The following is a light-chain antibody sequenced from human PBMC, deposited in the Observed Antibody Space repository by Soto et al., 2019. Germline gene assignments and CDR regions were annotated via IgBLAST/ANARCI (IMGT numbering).Light chain of an antibody. J-gene: IGLJ2*01. Sequence: QSVLTQPPSVSGAPGQRVTISCTGSSANIGAGYGVNWYQQLPGTAPRLLIYGNTNRPSGVPDRFSGSKSGTSGSLAISGLQTEDEADYYCQSWDTSLSGSVFGGGTTLTVL. CDR3: QSWDTSLSGSV. CDR2: GNT. V-gene: IGLV1-40*01. CDR1: SANIGAGYG.